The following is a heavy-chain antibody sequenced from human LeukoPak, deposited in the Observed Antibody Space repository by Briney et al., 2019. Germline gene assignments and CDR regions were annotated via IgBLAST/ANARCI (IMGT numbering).Heavy chain of an antibody. J-gene: IGHJ5*02. V-gene: IGHV4-39*01. Sequence: SETLSLTCTVSGGSISSSSYYWGWIRQLPGKGLEWIGSIYYSGSTYYNPSLKSRVTISVDTSKNQFSLKLSSVTAADTAVYYCARHESPKGGWFDPWGQGTLVTVSS. CDR3: ARHESPKGGWFDP. CDR1: GGSISSSSYY. CDR2: IYYSGST. D-gene: IGHD3-16*01.